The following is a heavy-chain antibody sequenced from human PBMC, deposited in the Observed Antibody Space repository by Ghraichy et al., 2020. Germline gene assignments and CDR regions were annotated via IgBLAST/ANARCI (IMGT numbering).Heavy chain of an antibody. Sequence: GGSLRLSCTGSGFTFSDYAMTWVRQAPGRGLQWVSAISVRADGTDVADSVKGRFTISRDNSKNTLYLQMNSLTVDDTATYYCAKARDSSGYYYPVAFDSWGQGSLVTVSS. V-gene: IGHV3-23*01. J-gene: IGHJ4*02. D-gene: IGHD3-22*01. CDR1: GFTFSDYA. CDR2: ISVRADGT. CDR3: AKARDSSGYYYPVAFDS.